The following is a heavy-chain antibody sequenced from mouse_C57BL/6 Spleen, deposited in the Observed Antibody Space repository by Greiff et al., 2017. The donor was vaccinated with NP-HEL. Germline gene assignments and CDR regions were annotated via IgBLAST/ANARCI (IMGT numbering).Heavy chain of an antibody. D-gene: IGHD3-1*01. CDR2: IYPGDGDT. Sequence: QVQLKESGPELVKPGASVKISCKASGYAFSSSWMNWVKQRPGKGLEWIGRIYPGDGDTNYNGKFKGKATLTADKSSSTAYMQLSSLTSEDSAVYFCARSGGIEYYYAMDYWGQGTSVTVSS. CDR1: GYAFSSSW. J-gene: IGHJ4*01. V-gene: IGHV1-82*01. CDR3: ARSGGIEYYYAMDY.